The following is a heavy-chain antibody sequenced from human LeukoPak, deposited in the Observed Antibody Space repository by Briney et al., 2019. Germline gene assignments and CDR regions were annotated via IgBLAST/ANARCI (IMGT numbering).Heavy chain of an antibody. V-gene: IGHV4-61*09. CDR1: GGSIISDIYY. Sequence: SETLSLTCTVSGGSIISDIYYWSWIRQPAGKGLEWIGHISSSGNTNYSPSLKSRVTISIDTSKSQFSLKLSSVTAADTAVYYCARVSSSWYQDWYFDLWGRGTLVTVSS. CDR3: ARVSSSWYQDWYFDL. CDR2: ISSSGNT. J-gene: IGHJ2*01. D-gene: IGHD6-13*01.